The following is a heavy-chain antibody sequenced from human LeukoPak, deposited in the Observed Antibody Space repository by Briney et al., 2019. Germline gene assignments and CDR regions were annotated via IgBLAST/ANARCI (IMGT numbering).Heavy chain of an antibody. Sequence: PGGSLRLSCAASGFTFSNYWMSWVRQAPGKGLEWVASIKQDGSETYYVDSVKGRFTISRDNAKISLYLQMNSLRAEDTAVYFCARGGTTFNCWGQGTLVTVSS. CDR2: IKQDGSET. CDR3: ARGGTTFNC. CDR1: GFTFSNYW. J-gene: IGHJ4*02. V-gene: IGHV3-7*01. D-gene: IGHD2/OR15-2a*01.